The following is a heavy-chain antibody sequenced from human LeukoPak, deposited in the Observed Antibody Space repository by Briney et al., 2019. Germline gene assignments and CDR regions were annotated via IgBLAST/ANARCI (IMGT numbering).Heavy chain of an antibody. CDR3: AGPGYYDSSTSWFDP. CDR2: INSDGSST. CDR1: GFSFNNYY. V-gene: IGHV3-74*03. J-gene: IGHJ5*02. Sequence: GGSLRLSCAASGFSFNNYYMHWVRQPPGKGLVWVSRINSDGSSTTYADSVKGRFTISRDNAKNTVYLQMNSLRSEDTAVYYCAGPGYYDSSTSWFDPWGQGTLVTVSS. D-gene: IGHD3-22*01.